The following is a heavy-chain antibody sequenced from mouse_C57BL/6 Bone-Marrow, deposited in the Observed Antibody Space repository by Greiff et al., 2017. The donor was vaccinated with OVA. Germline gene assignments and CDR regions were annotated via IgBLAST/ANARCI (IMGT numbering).Heavy chain of an antibody. CDR1: GYTFTSYW. Sequence: QVQLQQPGAELVKPGASVKLSCKASGYTFTSYWMHWVKQRPGQGLEWIGMIHPHSGSTNYNEKFKSKATLTVDKSSSTAYMQLSSLTSEDSAVYYCASSTAQATWFAYWGQGTLVTVSA. D-gene: IGHD3-2*02. CDR3: ASSTAQATWFAY. J-gene: IGHJ3*01. CDR2: IHPHSGST. V-gene: IGHV1-64*01.